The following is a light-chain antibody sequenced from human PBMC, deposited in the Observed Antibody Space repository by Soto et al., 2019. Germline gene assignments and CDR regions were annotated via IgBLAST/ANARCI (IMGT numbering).Light chain of an antibody. CDR3: SSYTSSSTHVV. J-gene: IGLJ2*01. V-gene: IGLV2-14*01. CDR1: SSDVGGYNY. CDR2: DVS. Sequence: QSALTQPASVSGSPGQSITISCTGTSSDVGGYNYVSWYQQHPGKAPKLMIYDVSNRPSGVSSRFSGSKSGNTASLTISGLQAEDEADYYSSSYTSSSTHVVFGGGTKLTVL.